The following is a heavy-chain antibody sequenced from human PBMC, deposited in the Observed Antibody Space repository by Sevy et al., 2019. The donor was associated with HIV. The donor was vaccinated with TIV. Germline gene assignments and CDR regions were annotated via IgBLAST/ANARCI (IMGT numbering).Heavy chain of an antibody. V-gene: IGHV3-23*01. Sequence: GGSLRLSCAASGITFSSYAVTWVRQAPGKGLEWVSSISHTGDNIYYADSVRGRFTISRDNSKSTLYLHMSSLRAEDTGVYYCAGRKVGDFWSGSLRGPWAGGPLFDYWGQGTLVTVSS. CDR1: GITFSSYA. D-gene: IGHD3-3*01. CDR3: AGRKVGDFWSGSLRGPWAGGPLFDY. J-gene: IGHJ4*02. CDR2: ISHTGDNI.